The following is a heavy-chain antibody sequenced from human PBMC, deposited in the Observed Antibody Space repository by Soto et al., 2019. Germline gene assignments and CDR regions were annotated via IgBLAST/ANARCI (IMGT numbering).Heavy chain of an antibody. V-gene: IGHV6-1*01. Sequence: SQTLSLTCAISGYRVSSNSAACNLIRQSPSRGLEWLGRTYYRSKWYNDYAVSVKSRITINPDTSKNQFSLQLNSVTPEDTAVYYCAREDIVAYGVDVWGQGTTVTVSS. CDR1: GYRVSSNSAA. CDR3: AREDIVAYGVDV. CDR2: TYYRSKWYN. J-gene: IGHJ6*02. D-gene: IGHD5-12*01.